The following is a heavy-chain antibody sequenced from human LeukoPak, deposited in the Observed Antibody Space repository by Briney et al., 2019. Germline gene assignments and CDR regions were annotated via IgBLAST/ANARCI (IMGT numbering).Heavy chain of an antibody. J-gene: IGHJ4*02. CDR3: ACYDCGDY. D-gene: IGHD2-2*01. V-gene: IGHV7-4-1*02. Sequence: ASVKVSCKASGGTFSSYAISWVRQAPGQGLEWMGWINTNTGSPTYAQASTGRFVFSLDTSVSTAYLQISSLKTEDTAVYYCACYDCGDYWGQGTLVTVSS. CDR2: INTNTGSP. CDR1: GGTFSSYA.